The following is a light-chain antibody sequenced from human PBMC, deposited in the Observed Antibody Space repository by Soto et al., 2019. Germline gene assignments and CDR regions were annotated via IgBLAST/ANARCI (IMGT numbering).Light chain of an antibody. V-gene: IGKV3-20*01. CDR1: QSVSSSY. CDR3: QQYGSSPV. CDR2: GAS. Sequence: EIVLTQSPGTLSLSPGEGATLSCRASQSVSSSYLAWYQQKPGQAPSLLIYGASRRATGIPDRFSGSGSGTDFTLTISRLEPEEFAVYDCQQYGSSPVFGGGTKVEIK. J-gene: IGKJ4*01.